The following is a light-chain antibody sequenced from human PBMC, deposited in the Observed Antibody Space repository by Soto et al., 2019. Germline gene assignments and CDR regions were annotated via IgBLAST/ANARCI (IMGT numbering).Light chain of an antibody. Sequence: EIVMTQSPATLSVSPGERVTLSCRASQSISINLAWYQRKPDQSPRLLFSGASTRATGVPVRFSGSGSGTEFTLSISSLQSEDFAVYFCQQHNNWPPTFGQGTKV. J-gene: IGKJ1*01. CDR2: GAS. CDR3: QQHNNWPPT. CDR1: QSISIN. V-gene: IGKV3-15*01.